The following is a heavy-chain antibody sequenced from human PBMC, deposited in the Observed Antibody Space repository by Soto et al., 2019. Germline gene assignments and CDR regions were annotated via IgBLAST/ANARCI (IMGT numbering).Heavy chain of an antibody. V-gene: IGHV1-3*01. CDR1: GYTFTSYA. D-gene: IGHD2-2*01. Sequence: ASVKVSCKASGYTFTSYAMHWVRQAPGQRLEWMGWINAGNGNTKYSQKFQGRVTITRDTSASTAYMELSSLRSEDTAVYYCAREVPLGYCSSTSCYASRTHKYNWFDPWGQGILVTVSS. CDR2: INAGNGNT. CDR3: AREVPLGYCSSTSCYASRTHKYNWFDP. J-gene: IGHJ5*02.